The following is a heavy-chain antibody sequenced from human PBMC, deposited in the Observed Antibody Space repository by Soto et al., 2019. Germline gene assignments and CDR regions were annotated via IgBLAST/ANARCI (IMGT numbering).Heavy chain of an antibody. CDR3: AREGPVVVTAIDAFDI. Sequence: GGSLRLSCAASGFTFSSYGMHWVRQAPGKGLEWVAVIWYDGSNKYYADSVKGRFTISRDNSKNTLYLQMNSLRAEDTAVYYCAREGPVVVTAIDAFDIWGQGTMVTVSS. V-gene: IGHV3-33*01. CDR1: GFTFSSYG. J-gene: IGHJ3*02. CDR2: IWYDGSNK. D-gene: IGHD2-21*02.